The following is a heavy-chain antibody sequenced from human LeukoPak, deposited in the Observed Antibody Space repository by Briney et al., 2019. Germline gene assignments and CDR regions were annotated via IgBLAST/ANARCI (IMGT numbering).Heavy chain of an antibody. CDR1: GFTFSSYS. CDR2: ISSSSYI. Sequence: GGSLRLSCAASGFTFSSYSMNWVRQAPGKGLEWVSSISSSSYIYYADSVKGRFTISRDNAKNSLYLQMNSLRAEDTAVYYCARVRSWYYYDSSGPFDYWGQGTLVTVSS. J-gene: IGHJ4*02. CDR3: ARVRSWYYYDSSGPFDY. D-gene: IGHD3-22*01. V-gene: IGHV3-21*01.